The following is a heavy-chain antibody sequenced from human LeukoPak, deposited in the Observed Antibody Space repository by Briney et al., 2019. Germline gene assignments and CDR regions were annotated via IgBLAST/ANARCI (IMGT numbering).Heavy chain of an antibody. CDR2: IIPIFGAA. Sequence: SVKVSCKASGGTFSSYALSWVRQAPGQELECMGSIIPIFGAANDAQKFQGRVTITTDESTSTAYMELSSLRSEDTAVYYCARPRIARPSHYCFDYWGQGTLVTVSS. J-gene: IGHJ4*02. CDR3: ARPRIARPSHYCFDY. CDR1: GGTFSSYA. V-gene: IGHV1-69*05. D-gene: IGHD3-16*02.